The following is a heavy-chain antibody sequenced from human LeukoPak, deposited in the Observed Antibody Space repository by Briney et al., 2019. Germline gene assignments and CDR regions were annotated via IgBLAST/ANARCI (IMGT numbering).Heavy chain of an antibody. CDR1: GFTFNDYA. CDR3: AKDPNYYDSSGHFDY. CDR2: ISWNSGSI. D-gene: IGHD3-22*01. Sequence: GGSLRLSCAASGFTFNDYAIHWVRQAPGKGLEWVSGISWNSGSIGYADSVKGRFTISRDDAKNSLYLQMNSLRSEDTALYYCAKDPNYYDSSGHFDYWGQGTLVTVSS. V-gene: IGHV3-9*01. J-gene: IGHJ4*02.